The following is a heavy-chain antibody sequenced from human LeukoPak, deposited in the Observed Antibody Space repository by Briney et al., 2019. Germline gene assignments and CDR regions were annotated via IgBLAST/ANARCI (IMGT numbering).Heavy chain of an antibody. CDR1: GFTFSSYW. CDR2: IKSDGRST. D-gene: IGHD5-12*01. V-gene: IGHV3-74*01. CDR3: ARDRGYTQDY. Sequence: GGSLRLSCAASGFTFSSYWMHWVRQAPGKGLVWVSYIKSDGRSTSYADSVKGRFTISKDKAKNTLYMQMNSLRAEDTAVYYCARDRGYTQDYWGQGTLVTVSS. J-gene: IGHJ4*02.